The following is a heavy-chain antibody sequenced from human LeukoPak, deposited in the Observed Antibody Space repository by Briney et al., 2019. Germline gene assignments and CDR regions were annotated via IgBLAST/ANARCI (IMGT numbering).Heavy chain of an antibody. Sequence: GGSLRLSCAASGFTFSSYAMHWVRQAPGKGLEWVAVISYDGSNKYYADSVKGRFTISRDNSKNTLYLQMNSLRAEDTAVYYCARDFRAFDYWGQGTLATVSS. J-gene: IGHJ4*02. CDR2: ISYDGSNK. V-gene: IGHV3-30-3*01. CDR3: ARDFRAFDY. CDR1: GFTFSSYA.